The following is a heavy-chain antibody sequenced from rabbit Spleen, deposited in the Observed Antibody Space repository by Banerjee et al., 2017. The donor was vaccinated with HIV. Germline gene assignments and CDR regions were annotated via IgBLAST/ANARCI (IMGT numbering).Heavy chain of an antibody. D-gene: IGHD8-1*01. Sequence: QSLEESGGDLVKPGASLTLTCTASGFSFGSDDYVCWVRQAPGRGLQWIACINAVTGKAVYATWAKGRFTFSKTSSTTVTLQMTSLTVADTATYFCARDTGTSFSTYGMDLWGQGTLVTVS. CDR3: ARDTGTSFSTYGMDL. CDR2: INAVTGKA. CDR1: GFSFGSDDY. J-gene: IGHJ6*01. V-gene: IGHV1S40*01.